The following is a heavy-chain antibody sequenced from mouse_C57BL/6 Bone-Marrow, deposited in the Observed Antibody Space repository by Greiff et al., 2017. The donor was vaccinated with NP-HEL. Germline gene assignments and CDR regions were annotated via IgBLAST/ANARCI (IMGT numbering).Heavy chain of an antibody. V-gene: IGHV5-15*01. CDR1: GFTFSDYG. J-gene: IGHJ4*01. D-gene: IGHD1-1*01. CDR3: ARLTTVVADAMDY. Sequence: EVHLVESGGGLVQPGGSLKLSCAASGFTFSDYGMAWVRQAPRKGPEWVAFISNLAYSIYYADTVTGRFTISRENAKNTLYLEMSSLRSEDTAMYYCARLTTVVADAMDYWGQGTSVTVSS. CDR2: ISNLAYSI.